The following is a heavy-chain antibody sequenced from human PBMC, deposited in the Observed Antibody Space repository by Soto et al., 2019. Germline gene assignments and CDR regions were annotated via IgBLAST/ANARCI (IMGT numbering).Heavy chain of an antibody. J-gene: IGHJ4*02. CDR3: AHRLGGSYDN. V-gene: IGHV2-5*02. CDR1: GFSLSTSGVG. CDR2: IYWDDDK. D-gene: IGHD5-12*01. Sequence: QITLKESGPTLVKPTQTLTLTCTFSGFSLSTSGVGVGWIRQPPGKALEWLALIYWDDDKRYSPSLKSRLNIXKDTPKNQVVLTITNMDPVDTATYYCAHRLGGSYDNWGQGTLVTVSS.